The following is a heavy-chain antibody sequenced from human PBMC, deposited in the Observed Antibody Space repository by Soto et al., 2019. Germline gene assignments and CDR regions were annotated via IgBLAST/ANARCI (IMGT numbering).Heavy chain of an antibody. V-gene: IGHV2-5*01. CDR2: IYWNDDK. Sequence: QITLKESGPTLVKPTQTLTLTCTFSGFSLSTSGVGVGWIRQPPGKALEWLALIYWNDDKRYSPSLKSRLTITMDTSKNQVVLTMTNMDPVDTATYYCVFPGGVNYYYSSGYYYRYWGQGTMVTVSS. CDR1: GFSLSTSGVG. CDR3: VFPGGVNYYYSSGYYYRY. J-gene: IGHJ4*02. D-gene: IGHD3-22*01.